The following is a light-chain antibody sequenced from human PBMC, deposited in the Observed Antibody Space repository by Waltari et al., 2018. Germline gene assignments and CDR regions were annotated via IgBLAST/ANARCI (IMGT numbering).Light chain of an antibody. Sequence: SYELTQPSSVSVSPGQTARITCSGDVLAKKYARWFQQKPGQAPLVGIYKDSERPSGIPARFSGSSSGTTVTLTVSGAQVDDEADYYCYSAADNSLVFGGGTKLTVL. CDR3: YSAADNSLV. J-gene: IGLJ2*01. CDR2: KDS. CDR1: VLAKKY. V-gene: IGLV3-27*01.